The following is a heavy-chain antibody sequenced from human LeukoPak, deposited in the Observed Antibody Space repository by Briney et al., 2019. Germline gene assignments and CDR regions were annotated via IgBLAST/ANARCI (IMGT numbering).Heavy chain of an antibody. Sequence: GGSLRLSCVASGFTFGNYAMGWLRQAPGRRPEWVSSLTDNGGTTYYVDSVKGRFAISRDNSKNTLYLHMNSLRADDTAVYYCVKKRDAIDIWGQGTVVTVSS. J-gene: IGHJ3*02. V-gene: IGHV3-23*01. CDR1: GFTFGNYA. CDR2: LTDNGGTT. CDR3: VKKRDAIDI. D-gene: IGHD5-24*01.